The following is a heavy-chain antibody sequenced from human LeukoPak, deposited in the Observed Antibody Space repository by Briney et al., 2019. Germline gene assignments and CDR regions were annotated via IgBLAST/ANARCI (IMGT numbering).Heavy chain of an antibody. J-gene: IGHJ6*02. Sequence: SETLSLTCAVYGGSFSGYYWSWIRQPPGKGLEWIGEINHSGSTNYNPSLKSRVTISVDTSKNQFSLKLSSVTAADTAVYYCARGPPSSGYYYQTSLYYYYYYGMDVWGQGTTVTVSS. CDR2: INHSGST. CDR3: ARGPPSSGYYYQTSLYYYYYYGMDV. CDR1: GGSFSGYY. V-gene: IGHV4-34*01. D-gene: IGHD3-22*01.